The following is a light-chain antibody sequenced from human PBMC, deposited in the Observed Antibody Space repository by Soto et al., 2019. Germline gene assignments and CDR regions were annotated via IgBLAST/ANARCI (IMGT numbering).Light chain of an antibody. Sequence: EIVMTQSPATLSVSPGERATLSCRASQSISNKLVWYQQKPGQAPRLLIYGASTRATGIPDRFSGSGSATDFTLTISRLEPEDFAVYFCQQSGSSPLTFGGGTKV. CDR2: GAS. CDR3: QQSGSSPLT. CDR1: QSISNK. J-gene: IGKJ4*01. V-gene: IGKV3-20*01.